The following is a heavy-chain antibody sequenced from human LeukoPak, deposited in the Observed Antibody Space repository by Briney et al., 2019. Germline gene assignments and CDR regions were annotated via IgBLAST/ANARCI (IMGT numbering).Heavy chain of an antibody. D-gene: IGHD5-12*01. CDR1: GGTFSSYA. CDR2: IIPIFGTA. J-gene: IGHJ4*02. V-gene: IGHV1-69*13. CDR3: ARSLLVDLVVTSLYDY. Sequence: GASVKVSCKASGGTFSSYAISWVRQAPGQGLEWMGGIIPIFGTANYAQKFQGRVTITADESTSTAYMELSSLRSEDTAVYYCARSLLVDLVVTSLYDYWGQGTLVTVSS.